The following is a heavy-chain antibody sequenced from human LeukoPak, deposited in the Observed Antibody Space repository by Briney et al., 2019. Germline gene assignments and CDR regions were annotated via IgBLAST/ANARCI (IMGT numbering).Heavy chain of an antibody. D-gene: IGHD6-19*01. CDR3: AKVYHDSGCLIDY. J-gene: IGHJ4*02. CDR2: IKNNGATT. V-gene: IGHV3-23*01. Sequence: PGGSLRLSCAASGFTFSNFAMTWVRQAPGKGLEWVSTIKNNGATTDYADSVKGRFTISRDNSKNTLYLQMNSLRAEDTAVYYCAKVYHDSGCLIDYWGQGTLVTVSS. CDR1: GFTFSNFA.